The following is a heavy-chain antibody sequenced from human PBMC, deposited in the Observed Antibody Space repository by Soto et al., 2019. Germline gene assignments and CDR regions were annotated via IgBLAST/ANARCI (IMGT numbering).Heavy chain of an antibody. D-gene: IGHD1-1*01. V-gene: IGHV1-3*01. CDR1: GYSFSTYS. CDR2: INGANGNT. CDR3: ARGKGMEENYYYHGMDV. J-gene: IGHJ6*02. Sequence: QVQVVQSGAEVKKPGASVKVSCKASGYSFSTYSMHWVRQAPGQGLEWMGWINGANGNTRYSQKVKDRVSISRDTPARTGYLEPSSLRSDDTAVDYCARGKGMEENYYYHGMDVWGPGTTVIVS.